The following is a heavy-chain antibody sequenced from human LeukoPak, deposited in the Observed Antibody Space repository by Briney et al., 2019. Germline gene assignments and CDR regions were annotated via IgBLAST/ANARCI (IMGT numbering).Heavy chain of an antibody. V-gene: IGHV3-53*01. D-gene: IGHD3-3*01. CDR3: AREWGTSGYYTAGWFDP. J-gene: IGHJ5*02. CDR1: GFNVRSNY. Sequence: GGSLRLSCAASGFNVRSNYMSWVRQTPGKGLEWVSVIYSGGSTYYADSVKGRFTISRDNSKNTLYLQMNGLKAEDTAVYYCAREWGTSGYYTAGWFDPWGQGTLVTVSS. CDR2: IYSGGST.